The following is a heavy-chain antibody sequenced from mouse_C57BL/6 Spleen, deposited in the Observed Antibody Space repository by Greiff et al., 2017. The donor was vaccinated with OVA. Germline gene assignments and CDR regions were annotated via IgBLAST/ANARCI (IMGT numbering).Heavy chain of an antibody. CDR3: ARWAPDGYSWFAY. J-gene: IGHJ3*01. D-gene: IGHD2-3*01. CDR1: GYTFTSYW. V-gene: IGHV1-69*01. Sequence: QVQLQQPGAELVMPGASVKLSCKASGYTFTSYWMHWVKQRPGQGLEWIGEIDPSDSYTNYNQKFKGKSTLTVDKSSSTAYMQLSSLTSEDSAVYYCARWAPDGYSWFAYWGQGTLVTVSA. CDR2: IDPSDSYT.